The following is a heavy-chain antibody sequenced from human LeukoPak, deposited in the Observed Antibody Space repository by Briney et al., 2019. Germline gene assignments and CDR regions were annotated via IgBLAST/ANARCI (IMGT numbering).Heavy chain of an antibody. CDR3: ARYSSSSGGAAYYLDY. CDR1: GFTLRNYW. D-gene: IGHD6-6*01. J-gene: IGHJ4*01. CDR2: ISGDGSVT. Sequence: QPGGSLRLSCTASGFTLRNYWMHWVRQVPGKRLVWVSRISGDGSVTNYAYSVQGRFTISRDNAKNILYLQINSLRSEDTAAYYCARYSSSSGGAAYYLDYWGHGTLVTVSS. V-gene: IGHV3-74*01.